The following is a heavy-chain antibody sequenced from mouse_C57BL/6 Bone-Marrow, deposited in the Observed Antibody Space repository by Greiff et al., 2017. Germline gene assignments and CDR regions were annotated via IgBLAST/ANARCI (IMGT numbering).Heavy chain of an antibody. CDR3: TSSTGWFAY. CDR2: IDPENGDT. CDR1: GFNIKDDS. J-gene: IGHJ3*01. Sequence: VQLQQSGAELVRPGASVKLSCTASGFNIKDDSMHWVKQRPEQGLEWIGWIDPENGDTEYASKFQGKATITAATSSNTAYLQLSSLPSEDTAVYYCTSSTGWFAYWGQGTLVTVSA. V-gene: IGHV14-4*01. D-gene: IGHD4-1*02.